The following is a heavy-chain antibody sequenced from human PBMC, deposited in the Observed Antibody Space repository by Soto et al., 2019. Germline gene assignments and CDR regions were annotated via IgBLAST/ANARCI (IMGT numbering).Heavy chain of an antibody. CDR3: ARYCTNGVCYTNYYGIDL. Sequence: QVQLVQSGAEVKKPGASVKVSCKASGYTFTSYGISWVRQAPGQGLEWMGWISAYNSNTNYAQKLQGRVTMTTETSTRTAYMELRSLRSDDTAVYYCARYCTNGVCYTNYYGIDLWGQGTTVTVSS. V-gene: IGHV1-18*04. J-gene: IGHJ6*02. CDR2: ISAYNSNT. D-gene: IGHD2-8*01. CDR1: GYTFTSYG.